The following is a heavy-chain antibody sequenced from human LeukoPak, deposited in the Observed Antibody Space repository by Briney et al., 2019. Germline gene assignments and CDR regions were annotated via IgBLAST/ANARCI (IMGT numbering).Heavy chain of an antibody. V-gene: IGHV3-30*04. D-gene: IGHD4-17*01. CDR3: ARDGDGDYIFSYYFDY. CDR2: ISYDGSNK. J-gene: IGHJ4*02. CDR1: GFTFSSYA. Sequence: GGSLRLSCAAPGFTFSSYAIHWVRQAPGKGLEWVALISYDGSNKYYADSVKGRFTISRDNSKNTLYLQMNSLRAEDTAVYYCARDGDGDYIFSYYFDYWGQGTLVTVSS.